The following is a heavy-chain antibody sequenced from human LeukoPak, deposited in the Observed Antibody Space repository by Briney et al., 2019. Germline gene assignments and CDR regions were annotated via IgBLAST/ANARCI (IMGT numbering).Heavy chain of an antibody. V-gene: IGHV3-7*01. D-gene: IGHD3-3*01. CDR3: VRSGIYQEWRDVDAFDN. CDR1: GFSFSNYW. J-gene: IGHJ3*02. CDR2: IKEEGGEK. Sequence: GGSLRLCCEASGFSFSNYWMSWVRQAPGKGLEWVASIKEEGGEKYYVDPVKGRFTISRDNAKKSLYMQMDSLRGEDTAVYYCVRSGIYQEWRDVDAFDNWGQGKKGTGSS.